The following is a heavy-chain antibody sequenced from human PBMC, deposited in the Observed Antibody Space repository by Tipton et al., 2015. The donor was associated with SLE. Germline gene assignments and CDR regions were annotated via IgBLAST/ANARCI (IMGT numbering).Heavy chain of an antibody. D-gene: IGHD3-9*01. CDR3: ARDRGVDILTFGFDP. V-gene: IGHV3-33*05. CDR2: MLYDGRNK. Sequence: SLRLSCTTSGFTFSTYGMHWLRQAPGKGPEWVAVMLYDGRNKYYADSAKGRFTISRDNSKNTLYLQLNSLRAEDTAVYYCARDRGVDILTFGFDPWGQGTLVTVSS. CDR1: GFTFSTYG. J-gene: IGHJ5*02.